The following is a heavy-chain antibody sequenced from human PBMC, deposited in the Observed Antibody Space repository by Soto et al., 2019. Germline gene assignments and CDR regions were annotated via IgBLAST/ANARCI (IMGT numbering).Heavy chain of an antibody. CDR2: IWYDGSNK. CDR1: GFTFSSYG. V-gene: IGHV3-33*01. D-gene: IGHD6-13*01. J-gene: IGHJ5*02. Sequence: QVQLVESGGGVVQPGRSLRLSCAASGFTFSSYGMHWVRQAPGKGLEWVAVIWYDGSNKYYADSVKGRFTISRDNSKNTVELQMNSMRAEDRTVYYGARGARAAAGTNWFDPWGQGTLVTVSS. CDR3: ARGARAAAGTNWFDP.